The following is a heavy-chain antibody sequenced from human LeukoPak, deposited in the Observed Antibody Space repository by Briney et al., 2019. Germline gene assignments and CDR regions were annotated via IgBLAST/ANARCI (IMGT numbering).Heavy chain of an antibody. J-gene: IGHJ4*02. V-gene: IGHV3-23*01. D-gene: IGHD4-23*01. Sequence: GGSLRLSCAASGFTFSSYAMSWVRQAPGKGLEWVSVISRSGTETYHADSVRGRFTISRDNAKNTLYLQMNSLRAEDTAVYYCAKKSPDSSGNPAYDWGQGTLVTVSS. CDR3: AKKSPDSSGNPAYD. CDR2: ISRSGTET. CDR1: GFTFSSYA.